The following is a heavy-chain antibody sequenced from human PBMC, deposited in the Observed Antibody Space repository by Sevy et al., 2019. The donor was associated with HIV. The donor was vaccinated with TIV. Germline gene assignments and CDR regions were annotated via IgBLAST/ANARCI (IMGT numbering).Heavy chain of an antibody. CDR3: ARGYCGGDCPLYYYYYGMDV. D-gene: IGHD2-21*02. J-gene: IGHJ6*02. CDR1: GYTFTSYD. Sequence: ASVKVSCKASGYTFTSYDINWVRQATGQGLEWMGWMNPNSGNTGYAQKFQGRVTMTRNTSISTAYMVLSSLRSEDTAVYYCARGYCGGDCPLYYYYYGMDVWGQGTTVTVSS. V-gene: IGHV1-8*01. CDR2: MNPNSGNT.